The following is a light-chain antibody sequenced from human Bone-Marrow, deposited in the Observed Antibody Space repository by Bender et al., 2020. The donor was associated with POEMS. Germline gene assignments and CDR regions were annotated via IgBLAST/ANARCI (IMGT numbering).Light chain of an antibody. J-gene: IGLJ3*02. V-gene: IGLV10-54*04. CDR1: SDNVGNQG. Sequence: QAGLTQPPSLSKDLRQTTTLTCTGNSDNVGNQGATWLQHHQGHPPKVLSYRNNNRPSGISERFSASRSGNTASLTITGLQPEDEGDYYCSAWDSSLSAWVFGGGTKLTVL. CDR3: SAWDSSLSAWV. CDR2: RNN.